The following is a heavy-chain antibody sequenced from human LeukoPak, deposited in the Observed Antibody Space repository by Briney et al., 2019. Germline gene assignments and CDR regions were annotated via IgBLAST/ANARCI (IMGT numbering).Heavy chain of an antibody. Sequence: PSETLSLTCAVYGGSFIGYYWSWIRQPPGKGLEWIGEINHSGSTNYDPSLKSRVTISVDTSKNQFSLKLSSVTAADTAVYYCARGPGGIAAAGTDYWGQGTLVTVSS. CDR2: INHSGST. CDR1: GGSFIGYY. J-gene: IGHJ4*02. D-gene: IGHD6-13*01. V-gene: IGHV4-34*01. CDR3: ARGPGGIAAAGTDY.